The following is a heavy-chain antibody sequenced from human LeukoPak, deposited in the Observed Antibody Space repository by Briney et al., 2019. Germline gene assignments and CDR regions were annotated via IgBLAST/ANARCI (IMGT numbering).Heavy chain of an antibody. D-gene: IGHD4-17*01. V-gene: IGHV1-69*05. J-gene: IGHJ4*02. CDR1: GGTFSSYA. CDR2: IIPIFGTA. CDR3: ARVYDYGDYRFGY. Sequence: GASVKVSCKASGGTFSSYAISWVRQAPGQGLEWMGGIIPIFGTANYAQKFQGRVTITTDESTSTAYMELSSLRSEDTAVYYCARVYDYGDYRFGYWGQGTLVTVSS.